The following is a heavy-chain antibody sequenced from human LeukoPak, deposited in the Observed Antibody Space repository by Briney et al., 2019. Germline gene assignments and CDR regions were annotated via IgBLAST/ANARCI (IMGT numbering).Heavy chain of an antibody. CDR3: VRGAPNGGGWPLDN. D-gene: IGHD6-19*01. Sequence: ASVKVSCKTSGYTFSSYAMHWVRGAPGQRLEWMGCINGDNGNTQYSQKYQGRVIITRDTSARTGYMELSSLTSEDMGVFYCVRGAPNGGGWPLDNWGQGPLVSVSS. CDR2: INGDNGNT. J-gene: IGHJ4*02. V-gene: IGHV1-3*03. CDR1: GYTFSSYA.